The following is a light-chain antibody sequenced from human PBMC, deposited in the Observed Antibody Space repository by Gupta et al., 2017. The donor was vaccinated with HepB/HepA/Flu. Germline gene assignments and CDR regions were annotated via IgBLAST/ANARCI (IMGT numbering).Light chain of an antibody. J-gene: IGLJ2*01. CDR1: NIGGKK. CDR2: RDT. V-gene: IGLV3-9*01. Sequence: SYELTQPLSVSVALGQTARIACVGNNIGGKKVHWYQQTPGQAPMLLIYRDTNRPSGIPERFSGSNSGTTATLTISRAQAGDEANYYCQVWDTSTVVFSGGTKLTVL. CDR3: QVWDTSTVV.